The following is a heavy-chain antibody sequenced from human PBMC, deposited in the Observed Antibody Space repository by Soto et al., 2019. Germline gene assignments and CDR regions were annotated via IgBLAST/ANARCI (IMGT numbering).Heavy chain of an antibody. D-gene: IGHD4-17*01. V-gene: IGHV1-8*01. CDR2: MNPNSGNT. CDR3: AGERGTVTASD. J-gene: IGHJ4*02. CDR1: GYTFTSYD. Sequence: QVQLVQSGAEVKKPGASVKVSCKASGYTFTSYDINWVRQATGQGLEWMGWMNPNSGNTGYAQKSQGRVTMTRNTSRSTAYMDLSRLRSEDTAVYYCAGERGTVTASDWGQGTLVTVSS.